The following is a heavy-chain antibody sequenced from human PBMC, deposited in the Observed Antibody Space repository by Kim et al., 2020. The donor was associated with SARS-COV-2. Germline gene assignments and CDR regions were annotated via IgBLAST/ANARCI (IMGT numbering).Heavy chain of an antibody. CDR3: ARERGPFDAFDI. J-gene: IGHJ3*02. V-gene: IGHV3-33*01. Sequence: YADSVGGRFTFSRDSATSTLYLQMNSLRVEDTAVYYCARERGPFDAFDIWGQGTMVTVSS.